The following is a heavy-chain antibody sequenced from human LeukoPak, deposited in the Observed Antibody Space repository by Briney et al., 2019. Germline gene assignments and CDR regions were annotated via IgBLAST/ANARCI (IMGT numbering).Heavy chain of an antibody. CDR1: GFTFSSYS. CDR3: ARPPGIAVAGNFDY. CDR2: ISYDGSNK. V-gene: IGHV3-30*03. Sequence: GGSLRLSCAASGFTFSSYSMNWVRQAPGKGLEWVAVISYDGSNKYYADSVKGRFTISRDNSKNTLYLQMNSLRAEDTAVFYCARPPGIAVAGNFDYWGQGTLVTVSS. J-gene: IGHJ4*02. D-gene: IGHD6-19*01.